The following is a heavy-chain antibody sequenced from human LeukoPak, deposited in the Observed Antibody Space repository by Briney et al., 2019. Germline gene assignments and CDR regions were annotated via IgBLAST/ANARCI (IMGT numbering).Heavy chain of an antibody. CDR2: IWYDGTTK. V-gene: IGHV3-33*06. D-gene: IGHD3-22*01. CDR1: GFAFNNYG. J-gene: IGHJ4*02. Sequence: AGGSLRLSCAASGFAFNNYGMHWVRQTPGKGLEWLALIWYDGTTKYYADSVKGRFTISRDNPDSTLFLQMGSPRAEDTAVYYCAKDLEKFDTSGFPAYWGQGTLVTVSS. CDR3: AKDLEKFDTSGFPAY.